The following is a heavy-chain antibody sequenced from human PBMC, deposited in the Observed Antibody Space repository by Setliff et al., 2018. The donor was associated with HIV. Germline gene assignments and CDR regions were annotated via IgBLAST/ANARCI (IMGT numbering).Heavy chain of an antibody. V-gene: IGHV1-69*05. Sequence: SVKVSCKASGGTFSRYGINWVRQAPGQGLEWMGGIIPSFGTPNNAQKFQGRVTMTTDTSTNTAYMDLRSLRSDDTAVYYCTKDGLAAGARAFDIWGQGTMVTVSS. D-gene: IGHD6-13*01. CDR1: GGTFSRYG. CDR2: IIPSFGTP. CDR3: TKDGLAAGARAFDI. J-gene: IGHJ3*02.